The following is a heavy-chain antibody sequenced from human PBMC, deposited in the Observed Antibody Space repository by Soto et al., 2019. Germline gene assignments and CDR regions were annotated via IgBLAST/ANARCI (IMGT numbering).Heavy chain of an antibody. CDR1: GVSISSADYF. J-gene: IGHJ4*02. CDR3: ARDYSDTSGFYRAYDY. Sequence: SETLSLTCTVSGVSISSADYFWSWIRQHPGRGLEWIGYIYYTGGTNYNPSLKSRLSISLDTSKNQFSLKLSSVTAADTAMYYCARDYSDTSGFYRAYDYWGQGTLVTVSS. V-gene: IGHV4-31*03. CDR2: IYYTGGT. D-gene: IGHD3-22*01.